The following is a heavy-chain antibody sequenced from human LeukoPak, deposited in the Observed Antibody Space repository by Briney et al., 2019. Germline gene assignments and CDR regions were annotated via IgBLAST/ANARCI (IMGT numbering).Heavy chain of an antibody. CDR2: IRYDGSNK. D-gene: IGHD3/OR15-3a*01. CDR1: GFTFSSYG. CDR3: ARGAWTAYYFDY. Sequence: GGSLRLSCAASGFTFSSYGMHWVRQAPGKGLEWVAFIRYDGSNKYYADSVKGRFTISRDNSKNTLYLQMNSLRAEDTAVYYCARGAWTAYYFDYWGQGTLVTVSS. V-gene: IGHV3-30*02. J-gene: IGHJ4*02.